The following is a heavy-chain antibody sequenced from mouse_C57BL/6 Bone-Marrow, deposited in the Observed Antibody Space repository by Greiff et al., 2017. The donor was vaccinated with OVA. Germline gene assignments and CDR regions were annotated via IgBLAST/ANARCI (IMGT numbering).Heavy chain of an antibody. CDR3: ARVGGLGAMDY. V-gene: IGHV3-6*01. D-gene: IGHD1-1*02. J-gene: IGHJ4*01. CDR2: ISYDGSN. Sequence: EVKLMESGPGLVKPSQSLSLTCSVTGYSITSGYYWNWIRQFPGNKLEWMGYISYDGSNNYNPSLKNRISITRDTSKNQFFLKLNSVTTEDTATYYCARVGGLGAMDYWGQGTSVTVSS. CDR1: GYSITSGYY.